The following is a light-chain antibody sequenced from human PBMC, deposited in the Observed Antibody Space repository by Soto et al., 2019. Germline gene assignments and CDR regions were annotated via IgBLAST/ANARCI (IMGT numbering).Light chain of an antibody. V-gene: IGKV3-11*01. CDR3: QQRSNWLHT. J-gene: IGKJ2*01. CDR2: DAS. Sequence: EIVLTQSPATLSLSPGERATLSCRASQSVISSLAWYQQIPGQAPRLLIYDASNRATGIPARFSGSGYGTDFTLTISSLEPEDFAVYYCQQRSNWLHTFGQGTKLEIK. CDR1: QSVISS.